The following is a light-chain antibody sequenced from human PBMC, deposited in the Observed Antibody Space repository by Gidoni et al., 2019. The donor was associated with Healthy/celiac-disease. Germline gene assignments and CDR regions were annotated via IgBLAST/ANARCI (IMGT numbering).Light chain of an antibody. J-gene: IGLJ1*01. CDR1: SSDVGGYNY. CDR2: GVS. CDR3: CSYAGSVYV. Sequence: QSALTQPRSVSGSPGQSVTISCTVTSSDVGGYNYVSWYQQHPGKAPKLMIDGVSKRPSGVPDRCSGSKSGNTASLTISGLQAEDEADYYCCSYAGSVYVFGTGTKVTVL. V-gene: IGLV2-11*01.